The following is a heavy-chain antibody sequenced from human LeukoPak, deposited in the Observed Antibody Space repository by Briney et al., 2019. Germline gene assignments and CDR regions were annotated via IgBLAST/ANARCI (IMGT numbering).Heavy chain of an antibody. D-gene: IGHD6-13*01. CDR2: ISGSGGST. CDR3: ATVGSSWYPDYYYGMDV. V-gene: IGHV3-23*01. CDR1: GFTFSSYA. Sequence: GGSLRLSCAASGFTFSSYAMSWVRQAPGKGLEWVSAISGSGGSTYYADSVKGRFTISRDNSKNTLYLQMNSLRAEDTAVYYCATVGSSWYPDYYYGMDVWGQGTTVTVSS. J-gene: IGHJ6*02.